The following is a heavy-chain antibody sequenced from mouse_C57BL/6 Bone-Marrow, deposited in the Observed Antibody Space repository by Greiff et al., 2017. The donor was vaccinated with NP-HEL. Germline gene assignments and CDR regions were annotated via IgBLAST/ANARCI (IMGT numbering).Heavy chain of an antibody. J-gene: IGHJ4*01. CDR1: GFTFSSYA. Sequence: EVKLMESGGGLVKPGGSLKLSCAASGFTFSSYAMSWVRQTPEKRLEWVATISDGGSYTYYPDNVKGRFTISRDNAKNNLYLQMSHLKSEDTAMYYCARQAAPYYGSPYYAMDYWGQGTSVTVSS. CDR2: ISDGGSYT. D-gene: IGHD1-1*01. CDR3: ARQAAPYYGSPYYAMDY. V-gene: IGHV5-4*03.